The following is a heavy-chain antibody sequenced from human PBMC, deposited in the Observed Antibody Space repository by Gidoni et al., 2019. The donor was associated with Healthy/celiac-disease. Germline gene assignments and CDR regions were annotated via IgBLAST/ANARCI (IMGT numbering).Heavy chain of an antibody. J-gene: IGHJ3*02. CDR1: GFTFSSYG. V-gene: IGHV3-33*01. CDR2: IWYDGSNK. D-gene: IGHD5-18*01. CDR3: ARYGGYSYGDAFDI. Sequence: QVQLVESGGGVVQPGRSLRLSCAASGFTFSSYGMHWVRQAPGKGLEWVAVIWYDGSNKYYADSVKGRFTISRDNSKNTLYLQMNSLRAEDTAVYYCARYGGYSYGDAFDIWGQGTMVTVSS.